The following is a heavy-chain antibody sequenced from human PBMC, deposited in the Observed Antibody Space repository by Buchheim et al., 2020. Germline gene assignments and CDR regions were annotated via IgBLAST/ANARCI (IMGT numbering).Heavy chain of an antibody. J-gene: IGHJ4*02. CDR2: ISYDGSNK. CDR3: AKADCSSTSCYSNNFDY. Sequence: QVQLVESGGGVVQPGRSLRLSCAASGFTFSNYGMHWVRQAPGKGLEGVAVISYDGSNKYYADSVKGRFTISRDNSKNTLYLQMNSLRAEDTAVYYCAKADCSSTSCYSNNFDYWGQGTL. V-gene: IGHV3-30*18. D-gene: IGHD2-2*01. CDR1: GFTFSNYG.